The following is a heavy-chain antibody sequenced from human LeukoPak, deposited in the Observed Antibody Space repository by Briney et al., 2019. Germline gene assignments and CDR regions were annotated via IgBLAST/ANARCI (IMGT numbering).Heavy chain of an antibody. CDR1: GGSISSYY. V-gene: IGHV4-4*07. D-gene: IGHD2-2*01. CDR3: ARVRRGDIVVVPVAIRGDAFDI. Sequence: SETLSLTCTVSGGSISSYYWSWIRQPAGKGLEWIGRIYTSGSTNYNPSLKSRVTMSVDTSKNQFSLKLSSVTAADTAVYYCARVRRGDIVVVPVAIRGDAFDIWGQGTMVTVPS. CDR2: IYTSGST. J-gene: IGHJ3*02.